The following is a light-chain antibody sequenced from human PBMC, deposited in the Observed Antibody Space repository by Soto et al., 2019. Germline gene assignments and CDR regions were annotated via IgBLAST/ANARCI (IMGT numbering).Light chain of an antibody. CDR3: QQYGSSPRT. Sequence: EIVLTKSPGTLSLSPGERATLSCRASQTVSNSFLAWYQHKAGQAPRLLIYGASSRVTAIPDRFSGSGSGTDFTLTITRLEPEDFAVYYCQQYGSSPRTFGQGTKVEIK. V-gene: IGKV3-20*01. CDR1: QTVSNSF. CDR2: GAS. J-gene: IGKJ1*01.